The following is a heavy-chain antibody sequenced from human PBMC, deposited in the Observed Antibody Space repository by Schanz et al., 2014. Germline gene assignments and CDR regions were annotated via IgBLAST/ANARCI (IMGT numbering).Heavy chain of an antibody. CDR3: AREGEWGYDPPRH. CDR1: GFTFSRDW. D-gene: IGHD5-12*01. CDR2: ISSDGGTT. J-gene: IGHJ4*02. Sequence: EVKLVESGGGLAQPGGSLRLSCEASGFTFSRDWMHWVRQAPGKGLVWVSRISSDGGTTSYADSVKGRFTISRDNAKNSLYLQMNSLRAEDTAVYYCAREGEWGYDPPRHWGQGTLVTVSS. V-gene: IGHV3-74*01.